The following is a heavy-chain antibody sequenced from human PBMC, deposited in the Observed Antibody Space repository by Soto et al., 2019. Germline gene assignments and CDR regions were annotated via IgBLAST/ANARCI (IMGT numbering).Heavy chain of an antibody. CDR2: IIPIFGTA. V-gene: IGHV1-69*13. J-gene: IGHJ6*02. CDR3: ARDPTGGIVVVVAPYGMDV. Sequence: GPSVKVSCKASGGTFSSYAISWVRQAPGQGLEWMGGIIPIFGTANYAQKFQGRVTITADESSSTAYMELSSLRSEDTAVYYCARDPTGGIVVVVAPYGMDVWGQGTTVTVSS. D-gene: IGHD2-15*01. CDR1: GGTFSSYA.